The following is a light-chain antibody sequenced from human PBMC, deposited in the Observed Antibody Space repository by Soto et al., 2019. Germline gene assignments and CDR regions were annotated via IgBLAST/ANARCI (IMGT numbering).Light chain of an antibody. CDR3: QVWDSSSDHVVV. Sequence: SYELTQPPSVSVGPGKTARITCGGNNIGSKSVHWYQQKPGQAPVLVIYYDSDRPSGIPERFSGSNSGNTATLTISRVEAGDEADYYCQVWDSSSDHVVVFGGGTKLTVL. V-gene: IGLV3-21*04. CDR2: YDS. J-gene: IGLJ2*01. CDR1: NIGSKS.